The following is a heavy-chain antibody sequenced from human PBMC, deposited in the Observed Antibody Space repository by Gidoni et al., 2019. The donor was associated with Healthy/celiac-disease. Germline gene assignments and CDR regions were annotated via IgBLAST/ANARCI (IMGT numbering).Heavy chain of an antibody. CDR1: GFTFDDYA. Sequence: DVQLVESGGVVVQPGGSLRLSCAASGFTFDDYAMHWVRQAPGKGLEWVSLISWDGGSTYYADSVKGRFTISRDNSKNSLYLQMNSLRAEDTALYYCAKVRGHYGGNSDYFDYWGQGTLVTVSS. D-gene: IGHD4-17*01. CDR3: AKVRGHYGGNSDYFDY. J-gene: IGHJ4*02. V-gene: IGHV3-43D*04. CDR2: ISWDGGST.